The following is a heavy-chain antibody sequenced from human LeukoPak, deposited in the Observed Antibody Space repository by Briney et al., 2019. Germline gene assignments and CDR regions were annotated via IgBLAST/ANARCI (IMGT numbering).Heavy chain of an antibody. J-gene: IGHJ4*02. Sequence: SGPALVKPTQTLTLTCTFSGFSLSTSGMCVSWIRQPPRKALEWLARIDWDDDKYYSTSLKTRLTISEDTSKNQVVLTMTNMDPVDTATYYCARTAYYDSSGPSGYFDYWGQGTLVTVSS. CDR1: GFSLSTSGMC. CDR3: ARTAYYDSSGPSGYFDY. V-gene: IGHV2-70*11. CDR2: IDWDDDK. D-gene: IGHD3-22*01.